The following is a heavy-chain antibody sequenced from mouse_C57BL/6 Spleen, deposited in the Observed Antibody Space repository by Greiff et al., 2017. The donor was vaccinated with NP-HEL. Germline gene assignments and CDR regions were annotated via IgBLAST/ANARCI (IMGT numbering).Heavy chain of an antibody. V-gene: IGHV1-15*01. CDR3: TRWIYYGYDDDY. Sequence: VQLQESGAELVRPGASVTLSCKASGYTFTDYEMHWVKQTPVHGLEWIGAIDPETGGTAYNQKFKGKAILTADKSSSTAYMELRSLTSEDSAVYYCTRWIYYGYDDDYWGQGTTLTVSS. J-gene: IGHJ2*01. CDR1: GYTFTDYE. CDR2: IDPETGGT. D-gene: IGHD2-2*01.